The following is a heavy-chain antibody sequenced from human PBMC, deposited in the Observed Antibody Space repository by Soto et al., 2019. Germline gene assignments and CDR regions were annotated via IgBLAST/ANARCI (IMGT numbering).Heavy chain of an antibody. CDR3: ARWAVTSGGFDY. V-gene: IGHV4-61*08. CDR1: GGSISSGGYY. J-gene: IGHJ4*02. D-gene: IGHD2-15*01. Sequence: PSETLSLTCTVSGGSISSGGYYWSWIRQHPGKGLEWIGYIYYSGSTNYNPSLKSRVTISVDTSKNQFSLKLSSVTAADTAVYYCARWAVTSGGFDYWGQGTLVTVSS. CDR2: IYYSGST.